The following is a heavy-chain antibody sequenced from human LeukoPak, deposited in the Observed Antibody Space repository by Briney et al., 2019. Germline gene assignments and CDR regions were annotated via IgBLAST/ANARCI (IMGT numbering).Heavy chain of an antibody. J-gene: IGHJ4*02. D-gene: IGHD6-6*01. CDR3: TRRGSRPYFDY. CDR2: IYPGDSDT. V-gene: IGHV5-51*01. Sequence: GESLKISCKGSGYSFGNYWIARVRQMPGKGLEWMGIIYPGDSDTRYSPSFQGQVTISVDKSINTAYLQWSSLKASDTAIYYCTRRGSRPYFDYWGQGTLVTVSS. CDR1: GYSFGNYW.